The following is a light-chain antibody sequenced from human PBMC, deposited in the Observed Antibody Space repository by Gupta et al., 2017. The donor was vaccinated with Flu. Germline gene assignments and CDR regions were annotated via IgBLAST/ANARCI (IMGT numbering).Light chain of an antibody. V-gene: IGLV4-69*01. CDR3: QNWSTGYWV. CDR1: SRHSTYD. CDR2: VRGGGRY. J-gene: IGLJ3*02. Sequence: QVVLTQSPSASASLGASVKLTCTLSSRHSTYDIAWHQHQPEKGPRFLMTVRGGGRYRKGDGIPYRVSGSTSAAARFIISSRLQSEDESYYSSQNWSTGYWVFGGGTKLTVL.